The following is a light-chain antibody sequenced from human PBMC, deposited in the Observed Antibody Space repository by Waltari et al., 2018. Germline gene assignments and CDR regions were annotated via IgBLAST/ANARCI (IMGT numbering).Light chain of an antibody. J-gene: IGKJ5*01. CDR1: LYITNN. V-gene: IGKV3-15*01. CDR3: QQYNFWPIT. CDR2: AAS. Sequence: EVVMTQSPATLSVSPGERITLSCRASLYITNNLAWYQQKPGQAPRLLIYAASTRATGLPARFSGSGSGTEFSLTISSVQSEDLVVYYCQQYNFWPITFGQGTRLEIK.